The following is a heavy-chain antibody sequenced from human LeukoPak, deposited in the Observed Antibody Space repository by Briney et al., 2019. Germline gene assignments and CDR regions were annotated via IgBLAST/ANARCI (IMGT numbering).Heavy chain of an antibody. V-gene: IGHV3-11*04. J-gene: IGHJ4*02. D-gene: IGHD6-13*01. CDR2: ISSSGSTI. CDR3: AKFIAAPFYFDY. CDR1: GFTFSDYY. Sequence: GGSLRLSCAASGFTFSDYYMSWIRQAPGKGLEWVSYISSSGSTIYYADSVKGRFTISRDNAKNSLYLQMNSLRAEDTAVYYCAKFIAAPFYFDYRGQGTLVTVSS.